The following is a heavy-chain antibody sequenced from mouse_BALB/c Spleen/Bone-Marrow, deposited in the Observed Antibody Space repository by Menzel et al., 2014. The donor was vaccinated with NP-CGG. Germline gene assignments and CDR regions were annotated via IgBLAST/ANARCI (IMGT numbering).Heavy chain of an antibody. D-gene: IGHD1-1*01. J-gene: IGHJ2*01. CDR3: ARHYYGSSYFDY. CDR1: GFTFXSYT. V-gene: IGHV5-12-2*01. Sequence: EVKLVESGGGLVQPGGSLKLSCAASGFTFXSYTMSWVRQTPEKRLEWVAYISNGGGSTYYPDTVKGRFTISRDNAKNTLYLQMSSLKSEDTAMYYCARHYYGSSYFDYWGQGTTLTVSS. CDR2: ISNGGGST.